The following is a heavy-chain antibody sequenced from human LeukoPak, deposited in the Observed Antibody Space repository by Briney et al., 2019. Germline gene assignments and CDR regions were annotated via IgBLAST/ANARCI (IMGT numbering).Heavy chain of an antibody. V-gene: IGHV3-48*03. CDR1: ESGFYISN. D-gene: IGHD3-10*02. CDR2: ISSSGSTI. CDR3: AELGITMIGGV. J-gene: IGHJ6*04. Sequence: PGGSLRLSCTVSESGFYISNMNWVRQAPGKGLEWVSYISSSGSTIYYADSVKGRFTISRDNAKNSLYLQMNSLRAEDTAVYYCAELGITMIGGVWGKGTTVTISS.